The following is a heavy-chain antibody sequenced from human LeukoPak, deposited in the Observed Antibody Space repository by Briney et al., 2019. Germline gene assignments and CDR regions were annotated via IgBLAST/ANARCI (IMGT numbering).Heavy chain of an antibody. J-gene: IGHJ1*01. CDR2: ISGSGGST. CDR1: GFTFSSYA. CDR3: AKEDGQYYYDSSPIEYFQH. D-gene: IGHD3-22*01. Sequence: GGSLRLSCAASGFTFSSYAMSWVRQAPGKGLEWVSAISGSGGSTYYADSVKGRFTISRDNSKNTLYLQMNSLRAEDTAVYYCAKEDGQYYYDSSPIEYFQHWGQGTLVTVSS. V-gene: IGHV3-23*01.